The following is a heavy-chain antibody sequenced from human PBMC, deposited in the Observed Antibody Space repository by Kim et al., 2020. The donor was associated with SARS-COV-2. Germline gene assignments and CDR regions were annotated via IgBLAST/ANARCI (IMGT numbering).Heavy chain of an antibody. CDR1: GYSFTSYW. J-gene: IGHJ2*01. Sequence: GESLKISCKGSGYSFTSYWISWVRQMPGKGLEWMGRIDPSDSYTNYSPSFQGHVTISADKSISTAYLQWSSLKASDTAMYYCARHYLAPGQEYWYFDLWGRGTLVTVSS. CDR2: IDPSDSYT. V-gene: IGHV5-10-1*01. CDR3: ARHYLAPGQEYWYFDL. D-gene: IGHD3-10*01.